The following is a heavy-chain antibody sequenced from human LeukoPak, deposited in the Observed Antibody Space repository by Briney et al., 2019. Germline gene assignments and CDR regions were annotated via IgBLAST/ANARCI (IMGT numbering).Heavy chain of an antibody. CDR3: ARVFGYSSSWSARRSYYFDY. Sequence: GGSLRLSCAAPGFTFSSYSMNWVRQAPGKGLEWVSYISSSSSTIYYADSVKGRFTISRDNAKNSLYLQMNSLRAEDTAVYYCARVFGYSSSWSARRSYYFDYWGQGTLVTVSS. J-gene: IGHJ4*02. CDR2: ISSSSSTI. D-gene: IGHD6-13*01. CDR1: GFTFSSYS. V-gene: IGHV3-48*04.